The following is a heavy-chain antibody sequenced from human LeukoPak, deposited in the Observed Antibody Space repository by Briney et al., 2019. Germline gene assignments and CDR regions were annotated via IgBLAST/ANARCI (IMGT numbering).Heavy chain of an antibody. J-gene: IGHJ5*02. V-gene: IGHV4-39*07. CDR2: IYYSGST. Sequence: SETLSLTCKVSGGSISRNYWGWIRQPPGKGLEWIGSIYYSGSTYYNPSLKSRVTISVDTSKNQFSLELSSVTAADTAVYYCARVDSWFDPWGQGTLVTVSS. CDR1: GGSISRNY. CDR3: ARVDSWFDP.